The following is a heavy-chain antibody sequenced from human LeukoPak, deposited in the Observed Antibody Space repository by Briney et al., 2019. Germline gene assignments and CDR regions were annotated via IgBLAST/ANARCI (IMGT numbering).Heavy chain of an antibody. CDR2: IIPILGIA. Sequence: SVKVSCKASGGTFSSYAISWVRQAPGQGLEWMGRIIPILGIANYAQKFQGRVTITADKSTSTAYMELSSLRSEDTAVYYCARGPGSYNYAAYWAQGTLVTVSS. J-gene: IGHJ4*02. CDR3: ARGPGSYNYAAY. D-gene: IGHD3-10*01. V-gene: IGHV1-69*04. CDR1: GGTFSSYA.